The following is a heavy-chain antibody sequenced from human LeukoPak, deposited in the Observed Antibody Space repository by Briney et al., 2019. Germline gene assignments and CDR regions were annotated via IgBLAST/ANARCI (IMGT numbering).Heavy chain of an antibody. V-gene: IGHV1-46*01. Sequence: ASVKVSCKASGYTFIRYYMYWVRQAPGQGLEWMGIINPSGGSTSYAQKFQGRVTMTRDTSTSTVYMELSSLRSEDTAVYYCARALNIVGATYDCCGRGTVVTVSS. J-gene: IGHJ4*02. D-gene: IGHD1-26*01. CDR2: INPSGGST. CDR1: GYTFIRYY. CDR3: ARALNIVGATYDC.